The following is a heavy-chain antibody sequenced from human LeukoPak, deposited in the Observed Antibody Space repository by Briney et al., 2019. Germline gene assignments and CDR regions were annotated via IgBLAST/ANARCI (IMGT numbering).Heavy chain of an antibody. D-gene: IGHD3-9*01. CDR2: IYYSGST. V-gene: IGHV4-59*01. CDR3: ARGPYYDILTGYQNWFDP. J-gene: IGHJ5*02. CDR1: GGSISSYY. Sequence: PSETLSLTCTVSGGSISSYYWSWIRQPPEKGLEWIGYIYYSGSTNYNPSLKSRVTISVDTSKNQFSLKLSSVTAADTAVYYCARGPYYDILTGYQNWFDPWGQGTLVTDSS.